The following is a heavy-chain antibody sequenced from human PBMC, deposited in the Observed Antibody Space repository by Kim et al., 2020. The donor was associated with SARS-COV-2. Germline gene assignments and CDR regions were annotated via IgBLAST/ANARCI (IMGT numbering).Heavy chain of an antibody. J-gene: IGHJ4*02. D-gene: IGHD2-21*01. CDR3: ARGDRDRTHYFDY. Sequence: SNPSLKSRVTISVDPSKNQFSLKLSSVTAADTAVYYCARGDRDRTHYFDYWGQGTLVTVSS. V-gene: IGHV4-34*01.